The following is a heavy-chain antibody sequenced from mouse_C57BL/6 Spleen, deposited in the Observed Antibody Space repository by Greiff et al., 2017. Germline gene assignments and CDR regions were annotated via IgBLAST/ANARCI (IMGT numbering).Heavy chain of an antibody. V-gene: IGHV1-15*01. D-gene: IGHD2-4*01. J-gene: IGHJ1*03. CDR3: TRESDFDDAPYFDV. CDR1: GYTFTDYE. CDR2: IDPETGGT. Sequence: QVQLQQSGAELVRPGASVTLSCKASGYTFTDYEMHWVKQTPVHGLEWIGAIDPETGGTAYNQKFKGKAILTADKSSSTAYMELRSLTSEDSAVYYCTRESDFDDAPYFDVWGTGTTVTVSS.